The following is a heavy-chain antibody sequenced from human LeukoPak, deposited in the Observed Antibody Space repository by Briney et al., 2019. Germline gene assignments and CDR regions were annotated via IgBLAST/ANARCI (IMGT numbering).Heavy chain of an antibody. Sequence: SETLSLTCTVSGGSISSYYWSWIRQPAGKGLEWIGRIYTSGSTDYNPSLKSRVTMSVDTSKNQFSLKLSSVTAADTAVYYCARDSWRGPWFGELSLPNYYYYYGMDVWGQGTTVTVSS. V-gene: IGHV4-4*07. CDR3: ARDSWRGPWFGELSLPNYYYYYGMDV. D-gene: IGHD3-10*01. J-gene: IGHJ6*02. CDR2: IYTSGST. CDR1: GGSISSYY.